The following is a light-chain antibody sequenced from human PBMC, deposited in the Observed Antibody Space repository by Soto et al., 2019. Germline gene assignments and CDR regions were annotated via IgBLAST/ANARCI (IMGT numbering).Light chain of an antibody. CDR3: SSYTSSSTLYV. CDR2: DVS. J-gene: IGLJ1*01. V-gene: IGLV2-14*01. CDR1: SSDVGGYNY. Sequence: QSALTQPASVSGSPGQSITISCTGTSSDVGGYNYVSWYQQHPGKAPKLMIYDVSNRPSGVSNRFSGSKSGNTASLTISGPQAEDEGDYYRSSYTSSSTLYVFGTGTKLTVL.